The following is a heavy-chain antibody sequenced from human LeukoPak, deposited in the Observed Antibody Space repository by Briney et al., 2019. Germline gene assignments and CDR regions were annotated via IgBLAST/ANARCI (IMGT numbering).Heavy chain of an antibody. CDR2: INPNSGGT. J-gene: IGHJ4*02. CDR1: GYTFTGYY. D-gene: IGHD2-15*01. Sequence: ASVKVSCKASGYTFTGYYMHWVRQAPGQGLEWMGRINPNSGGTNYAQKFQGRVTMTRDTSIGTAYMELSRLRSDDTAVYYCARGYCSGGSCYGYNLWGQGTLVTVSS. V-gene: IGHV1-2*06. CDR3: ARGYCSGGSCYGYNL.